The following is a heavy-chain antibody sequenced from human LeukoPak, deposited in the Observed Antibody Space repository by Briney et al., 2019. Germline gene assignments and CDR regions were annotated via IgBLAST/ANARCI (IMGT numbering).Heavy chain of an antibody. D-gene: IGHD3-10*01. Sequence: SETLSLTCTVSGGSISSSSYYWGWIRQPPGKGLEWIGSIYYSGSTYYNPSLKSRVTMSIGTSKNQFSLKLTSVTAADTAVYFCARHFVDRGDYFDSWGQGMLVTVSS. J-gene: IGHJ4*02. CDR1: GGSISSSSYY. CDR2: IYYSGST. V-gene: IGHV4-39*01. CDR3: ARHFVDRGDYFDS.